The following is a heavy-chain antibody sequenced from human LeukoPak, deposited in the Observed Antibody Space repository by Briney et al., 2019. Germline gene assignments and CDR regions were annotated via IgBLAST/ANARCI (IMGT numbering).Heavy chain of an antibody. J-gene: IGHJ6*02. CDR3: AREETYCSGGSCYFFRDGMDV. D-gene: IGHD2-15*01. CDR1: GFTFSSYS. CDR2: ISSSSSTI. Sequence: GGSLRLSCAASGFTFSSYSMNWVRQAPGKGLEWVSYISSSSSTIYYADSVKGRFTISRDNAKNSLYLQMNSLRAEDTAVYYCAREETYCSGGSCYFFRDGMDVWGQGTTVTVSS. V-gene: IGHV3-48*01.